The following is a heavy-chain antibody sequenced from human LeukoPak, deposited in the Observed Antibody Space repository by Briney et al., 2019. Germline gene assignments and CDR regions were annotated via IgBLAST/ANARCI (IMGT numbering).Heavy chain of an antibody. CDR2: ITWNSVNI. D-gene: IGHD6-19*01. V-gene: IGHV3-9*01. CDR3: AKDKAMAGFYYFDY. J-gene: IGHJ4*02. Sequence: GRSLSLPCTTSGFTFDDYAMHWVRQVPGKGLEWVSGITWNSVNIGYADSVRGRFTISRDNAKNSLYLQMNSLRAEDTALYYCAKDKAMAGFYYFDYLGQGTLVTVSS. CDR1: GFTFDDYA.